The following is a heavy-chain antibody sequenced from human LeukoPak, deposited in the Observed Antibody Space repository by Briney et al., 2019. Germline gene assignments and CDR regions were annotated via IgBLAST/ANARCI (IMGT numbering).Heavy chain of an antibody. Sequence: SGPTLVNPTQTLTLTCTFSGFSLTTAGVAVGWIRQSPGKALEWLALIYGNDDKLYSPSLKSRLTITKDSSKNQVVLAMTNMDPVDTVTFYCAHRVTSSNLAWGQGALVTVSS. CDR2: IYGNDDK. V-gene: IGHV2-5*01. CDR3: AHRVTSSNLA. CDR1: GFSLTTAGVA. J-gene: IGHJ5*02. D-gene: IGHD5-18*01.